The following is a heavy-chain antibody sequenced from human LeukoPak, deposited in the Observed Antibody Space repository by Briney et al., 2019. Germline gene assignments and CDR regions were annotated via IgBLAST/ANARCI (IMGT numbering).Heavy chain of an antibody. CDR1: GYTFTSYY. J-gene: IGHJ4*02. V-gene: IGHV1-46*01. D-gene: IGHD7-27*01. CDR2: INPSGGST. Sequence: PGASVKVSCKASGYTFTSYYMHWVRQAPGQGLEWMGIINPSGGSTSYAQKFQGRVTMTRDMSTSTVYMELSSLGSEDTAVYYCARDLAPTGEFDYWAQGTLVTVSS. CDR3: ARDLAPTGEFDY.